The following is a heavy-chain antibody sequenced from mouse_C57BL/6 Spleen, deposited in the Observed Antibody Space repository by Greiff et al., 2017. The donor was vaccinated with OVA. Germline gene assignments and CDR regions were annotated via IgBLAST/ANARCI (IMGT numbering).Heavy chain of an antibody. D-gene: IGHD2-5*01. CDR3: AGDSNPAWFAY. CDR1: GYTFTDYY. J-gene: IGHJ3*01. Sequence: EVQLHQSGPELVKPGASVKISCKASGYTFTDYYMNWVKQSHGKSLEWIGDINPNNGGTSYNQKFKGKATLTVDKSSSTAYMELRSLTSEDSAVYYCAGDSNPAWFAYWGQGTLVTVSA. CDR2: INPNNGGT. V-gene: IGHV1-26*01.